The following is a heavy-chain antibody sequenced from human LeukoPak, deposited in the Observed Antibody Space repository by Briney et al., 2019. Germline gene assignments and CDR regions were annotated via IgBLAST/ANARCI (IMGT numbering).Heavy chain of an antibody. CDR2: TNSDGSTT. CDR3: VRRESD. CDR1: GFTFSSYW. V-gene: IGHV3-74*01. J-gene: IGHJ4*02. Sequence: GGSLRLSCAASGFTFSSYWMHWVRQAPGRGLVWVSCTNSDGSTTTHADSVQGRFTISRDNAKNTLYLQMNSLRAEDTAVYYCVRRESDWGQGTLVTVSS.